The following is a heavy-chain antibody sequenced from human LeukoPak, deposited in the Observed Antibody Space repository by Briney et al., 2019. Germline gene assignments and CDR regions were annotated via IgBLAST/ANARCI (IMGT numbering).Heavy chain of an antibody. J-gene: IGHJ4*02. CDR2: ISTTSSTI. Sequence: GGSLRLSCAASGSTFSSNSMNWVRQAPGKGLEWVSYISTTSSTIYYADSVKGRSTISRDNAKNSLYLQMNSLRAEDTAVYYCARDRDWVFDYWGQGTLVTVSS. CDR1: GSTFSSNS. V-gene: IGHV3-48*01. D-gene: IGHD2-21*02. CDR3: ARDRDWVFDY.